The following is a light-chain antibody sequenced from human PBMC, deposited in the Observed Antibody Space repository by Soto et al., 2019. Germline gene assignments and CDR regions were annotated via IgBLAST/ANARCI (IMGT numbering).Light chain of an antibody. CDR1: SSDVGAYKY. CDR2: DVT. CDR3: ISYTSSRAYV. J-gene: IGLJ1*01. Sequence: QSALTQPRSVSGSPGQSVTISCTGTSSDVGAYKYVSWYQHYPGEAPKVMIYDVTQRPSGVPDRFSGSKAGITASLTISGLHADDEAEYFCISYTSSRAYVFGIGTKVNVL. V-gene: IGLV2-11*01.